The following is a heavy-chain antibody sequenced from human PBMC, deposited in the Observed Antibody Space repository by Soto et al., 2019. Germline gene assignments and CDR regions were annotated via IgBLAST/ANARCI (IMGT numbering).Heavy chain of an antibody. CDR1: GFTFSSYG. J-gene: IGHJ4*02. D-gene: IGHD2-21*02. CDR2: ISYDGSNK. Sequence: PGGSLRLSCAASGFTFSSYGMHWVRQAPGKGLEWVAVISYDGSNKYYADSVKGRFTISRDNSKNTLYLQMNSLRAEDTAVYYCAKPPRAVTEYFDYWGQGTLVTVSS. CDR3: AKPPRAVTEYFDY. V-gene: IGHV3-30*18.